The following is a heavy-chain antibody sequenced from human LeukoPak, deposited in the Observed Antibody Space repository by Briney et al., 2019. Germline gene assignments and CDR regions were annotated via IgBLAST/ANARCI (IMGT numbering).Heavy chain of an antibody. CDR2: IYYSGST. V-gene: IGHV4-30-4*01. D-gene: IGHD6-19*01. CDR1: GGSISSGDYY. Sequence: PSETLSLTCTVSGGSISSGDYYWSWIRQPPGKGLEWIGYIYYSGSTYYNPSLKSRVTISADTSKNQFSLKLSSVTAADTAVYYCARDRDSSGWYVNWGQGTLVTVSS. J-gene: IGHJ4*02. CDR3: ARDRDSSGWYVN.